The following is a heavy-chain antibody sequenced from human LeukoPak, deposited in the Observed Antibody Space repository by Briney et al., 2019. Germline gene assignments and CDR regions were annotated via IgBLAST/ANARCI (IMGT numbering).Heavy chain of an antibody. D-gene: IGHD2-8*01. CDR1: GFTFSSSA. CDR2: IGYDGGNR. J-gene: IGHJ4*02. CDR3: AKNGEVVFDY. Sequence: GGSLRLSCATSGFTFSSSAMHWVRQAPGKGLEWVAFIGYDGGNRHYAESVKGRFTISKDNSKNTLYLQMNSLRAEDTAVYYCAKNGEVVFDYWGQGTLVTVSS. V-gene: IGHV3-30*02.